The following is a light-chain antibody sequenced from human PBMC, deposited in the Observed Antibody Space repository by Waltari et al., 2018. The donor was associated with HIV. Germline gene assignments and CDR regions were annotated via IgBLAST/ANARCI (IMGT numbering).Light chain of an antibody. V-gene: IGLV2-23*02. CDR2: EVT. CDR3: CSYVGTNTF. Sequence: QSALTQPASVSGSPGQSITLSCTGTSTDVGTYNLVSWYQQHPGKAPKLTIYEVTKRPSGVSNRFSGSKAGNTASLTISGLQADYEADYYCCSYVGTNTFFGTGTKVTVL. CDR1: STDVGTYNL. J-gene: IGLJ1*01.